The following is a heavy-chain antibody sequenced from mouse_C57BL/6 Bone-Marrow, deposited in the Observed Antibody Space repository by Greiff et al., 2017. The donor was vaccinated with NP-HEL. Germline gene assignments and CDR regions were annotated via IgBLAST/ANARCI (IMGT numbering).Heavy chain of an antibody. V-gene: IGHV3-8*01. CDR1: ITSDY. D-gene: IGHD1-1*01. CDR2: ISYSGST. Sequence: EVKVVESGPGLAKPSQTLSITSDYWNWIRKFPGNKLEYMGYISYSGSTYYNPSLKSRISITRDTSKNQYYLQLNSVTTEDTATDYWARSGVLLRPYWYVDVWGTGTTVTVSS. CDR3: ARSGVLLRPYWYVDV. J-gene: IGHJ1*03.